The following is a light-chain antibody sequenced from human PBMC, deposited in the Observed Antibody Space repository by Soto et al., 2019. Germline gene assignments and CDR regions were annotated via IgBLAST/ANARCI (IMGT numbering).Light chain of an antibody. CDR2: GAS. J-gene: IGKJ1*01. CDR1: QSVNAN. V-gene: IGKV3-15*01. Sequence: EVVMTQSPATLSVSPGERATLSCRASQSVNANLAWYQQKPGQAPRLLIHGASNRATGIPARFSGSGFGTEFLFTISSLQSEDFAVYYCQQYNTWLWTFGQGTKVEI. CDR3: QQYNTWLWT.